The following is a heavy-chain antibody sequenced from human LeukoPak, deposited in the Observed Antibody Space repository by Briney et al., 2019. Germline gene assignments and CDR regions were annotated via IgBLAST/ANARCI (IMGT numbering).Heavy chain of an antibody. CDR1: KFIFSNYW. CDR3: AGGRGIAARPY. J-gene: IGHJ4*02. Sequence: AGGSLRLSCEASKFIFSNYWMSWVRQAPGKGLEWVAYIKKTGSETYYVDSVKGRFTISRDNAKNSLYLQMNSLRAEDTAVYYCAGGRGIAARPYWGQGTLVTVSS. D-gene: IGHD6-6*01. CDR2: IKKTGSET. V-gene: IGHV3-7*03.